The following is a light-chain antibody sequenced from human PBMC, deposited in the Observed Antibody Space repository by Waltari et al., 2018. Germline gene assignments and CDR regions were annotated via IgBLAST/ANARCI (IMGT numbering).Light chain of an antibody. CDR2: AAS. J-gene: IGKJ3*01. CDR3: QQSYSTPLT. V-gene: IGKV1-39*01. Sequence: DIQMTQSPSSLSASVGDRVTITCRASQSISSYLNLYQQKPGKAPKLLIYAASSLQGGVPSRFSGSGSGTDFTLTISSLHPEDFATYYCQQSYSTPLTFGPGTKVEIK. CDR1: QSISSY.